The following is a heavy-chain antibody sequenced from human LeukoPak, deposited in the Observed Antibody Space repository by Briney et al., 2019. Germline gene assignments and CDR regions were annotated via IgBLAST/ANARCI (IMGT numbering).Heavy chain of an antibody. CDR1: GITFSNYA. V-gene: IGHV3-23*01. J-gene: IGHJ4*02. Sequence: QTGGSLRLSCVASGITFSNYAVSWVRQAPEKGLDWVSVISGSANKIRYADSVKGRFTISRDNSENIVYLQMNNLRVEDTAVYYCAGRPTGYSSGYIHWGQGTLVTVSS. D-gene: IGHD5-18*01. CDR3: AGRPTGYSSGYIH. CDR2: ISGSANKI.